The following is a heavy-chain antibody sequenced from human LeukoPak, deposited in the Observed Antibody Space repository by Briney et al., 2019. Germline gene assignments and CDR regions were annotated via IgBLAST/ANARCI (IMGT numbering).Heavy chain of an antibody. CDR3: ARAIMYYYDSSGYYYFDY. D-gene: IGHD3-22*01. CDR2: IYYSGST. J-gene: IGHJ4*02. CDR1: GGSISSGDYY. V-gene: IGHV4-30-4*01. Sequence: SETLSLTCTVSGGSISSGDYYWSWIRQPPGTGLEWIGYIYYSGSTYYNPSLKSRVTISVDTSKNQFSLKLSSVTAADTAVYYCARAIMYYYDSSGYYYFDYWGQGTLVTVSS.